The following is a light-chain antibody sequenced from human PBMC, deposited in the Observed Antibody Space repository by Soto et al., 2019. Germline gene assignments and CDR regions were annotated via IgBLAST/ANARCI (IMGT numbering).Light chain of an antibody. Sequence: QSALTQPASVSGSPGQSITISCTGTSSDVGGYNYVSWYQQHPGKAPKLMLYEVSNRPSGVSNRFSGSKSGNTASLTISGLQAEDEADCYCSSYTSSSTRVFGGGTKLTVL. CDR3: SSYTSSSTRV. J-gene: IGLJ3*02. V-gene: IGLV2-14*01. CDR1: SSDVGGYNY. CDR2: EVS.